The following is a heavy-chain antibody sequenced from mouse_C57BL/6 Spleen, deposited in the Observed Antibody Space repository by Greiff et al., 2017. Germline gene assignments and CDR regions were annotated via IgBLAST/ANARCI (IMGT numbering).Heavy chain of an antibody. CDR2: ILPGSGST. Sequence: QVQLQQSGAELMKPGASVTLSCKATGYTFTGYWIEWVKQRPGHGLEWIGEILPGSGSTNYNEKFKGKATFTVDTSTNPAYMHLSRLTSEDSAIYYCVRSWYYFDFWGTGTTLTVSS. V-gene: IGHV1-9*01. CDR1: GYTFTGYW. CDR3: VRSWYYFDF. J-gene: IGHJ2*01.